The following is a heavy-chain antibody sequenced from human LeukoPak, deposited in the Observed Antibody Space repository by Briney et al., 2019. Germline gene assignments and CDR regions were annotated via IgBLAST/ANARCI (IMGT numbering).Heavy chain of an antibody. CDR1: GYTFTGYY. Sequence: ASVKVSCKASGYTFTGYYMHWVRQAPGQGLEWMGWINPNSGGSNYAQKFQGRVTMTRDTSISTAYMELSRLRSDDTAVYYCARGVARSHIVVVPAASSLWGQGTLVTVSS. D-gene: IGHD2-2*01. V-gene: IGHV1-2*02. CDR3: ARGVARSHIVVVPAASSL. J-gene: IGHJ4*02. CDR2: INPNSGGS.